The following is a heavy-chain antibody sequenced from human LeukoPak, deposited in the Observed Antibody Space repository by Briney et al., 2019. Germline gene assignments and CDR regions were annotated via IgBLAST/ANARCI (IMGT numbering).Heavy chain of an antibody. CDR2: IKQDGSEK. J-gene: IGHJ4*02. CDR3: ASALPRIQLWQGNY. CDR1: GFTFSSYW. Sequence: GGSLRPSCAASGFTFSSYWMSWVRQAPGKGREWVANIKQDGSEKYYVDSVKGRFTISRDNAKNSLYLQMNSLRAEDTAVYYCASALPRIQLWQGNYWGQGTLVTVSS. V-gene: IGHV3-7*03. D-gene: IGHD5-18*01.